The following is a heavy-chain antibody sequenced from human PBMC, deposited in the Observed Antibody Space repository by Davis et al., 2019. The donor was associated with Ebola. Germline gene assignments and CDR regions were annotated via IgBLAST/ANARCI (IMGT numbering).Heavy chain of an antibody. CDR3: ATRGP. Sequence: GESLMISCSSSGYTVGSDFMLWPRQAPGKGLEWLSMLHSVSGIFYADSVRGRFTISADTSKNTLYLQMNSLGVDDTAVYYCATRGPWGQGTLVTVSS. J-gene: IGHJ5*02. V-gene: IGHV3-53*01. D-gene: IGHD3-10*01. CDR2: LHSVSGI. CDR1: GYTVGSDF.